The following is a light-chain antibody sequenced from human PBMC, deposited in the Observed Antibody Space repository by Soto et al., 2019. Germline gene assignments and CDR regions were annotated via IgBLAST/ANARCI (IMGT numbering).Light chain of an antibody. CDR1: TGAVTGDNY. CDR2: SIS. V-gene: IGLV7-43*01. CDR3: LLYYGGVYV. J-gene: IGLJ1*01. Sequence: QAVVTQEPSLTVSPGGTVTLTWASSTGAVTGDNYPNWFQLKPGQAPKSMIYSISDKHSWTPARFSGYLLGGKAALTLSGVQPEDEAEYYCLLYYGGVYVFGSGTKLTVL.